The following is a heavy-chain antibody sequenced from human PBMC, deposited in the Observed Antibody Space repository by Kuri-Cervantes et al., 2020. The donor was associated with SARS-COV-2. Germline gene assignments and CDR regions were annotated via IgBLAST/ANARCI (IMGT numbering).Heavy chain of an antibody. CDR1: GFTFSSYA. V-gene: IGHV3-30-3*01. CDR2: ISYDGSNK. CDR3: AKGPYSSGWYLFDY. J-gene: IGHJ4*02. Sequence: GESLKISCAASGFTFSSYAMHWVRQAPGKGLEWVAVISYDGSNKYYADSVKGRFTISRDNSKNTLYLQMNSLRAEDTAVYYCAKGPYSSGWYLFDYWGQGTLVTVSS. D-gene: IGHD6-19*01.